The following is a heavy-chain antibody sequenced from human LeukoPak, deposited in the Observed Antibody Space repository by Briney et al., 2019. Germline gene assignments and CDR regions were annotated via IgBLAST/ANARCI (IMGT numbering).Heavy chain of an antibody. CDR2: INWNGGST. Sequence: GGSLRLSCAASGFTFDDYGMTWVRQAPGKGLEWVSGINWNGGSTGYADSVKGRSTISRDNAKNSLYLQMNSLRAEDTALYYCARLLSGYYYDYWGQGTLVTVSS. CDR3: ARLLSGYYYDY. CDR1: GFTFDDYG. V-gene: IGHV3-20*04. D-gene: IGHD3-22*01. J-gene: IGHJ4*02.